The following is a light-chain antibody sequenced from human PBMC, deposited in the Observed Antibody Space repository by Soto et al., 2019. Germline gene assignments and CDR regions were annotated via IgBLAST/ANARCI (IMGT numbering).Light chain of an antibody. CDR1: QSVSSN. J-gene: IGKJ4*01. V-gene: IGKV3-15*01. Sequence: TLSVSPGERATLSCRASQSVSSNLAWYQQKPGQAPSLLIYGASTRATGIPARFSGSGSGTEFTLTISSLQSEDFAVYYCQQYNNWPPLTFGGGTKVDIK. CDR2: GAS. CDR3: QQYNNWPPLT.